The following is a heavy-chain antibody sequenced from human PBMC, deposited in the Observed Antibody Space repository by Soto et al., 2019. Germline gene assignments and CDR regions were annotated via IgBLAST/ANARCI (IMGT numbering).Heavy chain of an antibody. Sequence: QVQLVQSGAEVKKPGASVKVSCKASGRTFSSYAISWVRQAPGQGLEWMGGIIPIFGTANYAQKFQGRVTITADESTRTAYMGRRSLRSEVTAVYYCARGRISMVRGVILPDAFDIWGQGRMVTVSS. CDR2: IIPIFGTA. CDR3: ARGRISMVRGVILPDAFDI. D-gene: IGHD3-10*01. CDR1: GRTFSSYA. J-gene: IGHJ3*02. V-gene: IGHV1-69*01.